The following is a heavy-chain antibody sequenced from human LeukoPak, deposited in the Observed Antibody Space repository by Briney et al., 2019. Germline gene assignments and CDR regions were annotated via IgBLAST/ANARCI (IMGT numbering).Heavy chain of an antibody. Sequence: GGSLRLSCAASGFTFSSYAMSWVRQAPGKGLEWVSSISGSGNRTYYADSVKGRFTISRDNSKNALFLQMNSLRAEDTAVYYCAKNLYCGGGSCYPSALGMDVWGQGTTVTVSS. J-gene: IGHJ6*02. V-gene: IGHV3-23*01. D-gene: IGHD2-15*01. CDR3: AKNLYCGGGSCYPSALGMDV. CDR1: GFTFSSYA. CDR2: ISGSGNRT.